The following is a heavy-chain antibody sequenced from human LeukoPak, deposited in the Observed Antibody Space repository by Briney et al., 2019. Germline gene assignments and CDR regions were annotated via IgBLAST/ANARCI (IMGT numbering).Heavy chain of an antibody. D-gene: IGHD3-3*01. CDR1: GFTFSSYS. CDR2: ISSSSTI. V-gene: IGHV3-48*01. CDR3: ARGDFGVVMSFDY. Sequence: PGGSLRLSCAASGFTFSSYSMNWVRQAPGKGLEWVSYISSSSTIYYADSVKGRFTISRDNAKNSLYLQMNSLRAEDTAVYYCARGDFGVVMSFDYWGQGTLVTVSS. J-gene: IGHJ4*02.